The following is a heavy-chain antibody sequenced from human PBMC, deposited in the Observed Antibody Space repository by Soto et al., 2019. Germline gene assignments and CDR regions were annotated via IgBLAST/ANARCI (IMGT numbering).Heavy chain of an antibody. V-gene: IGHV3-23*01. CDR3: AKGGGPRGYYGMDV. CDR1: GFTFSSYA. Sequence: PGGSLRLSCAASGFTFSSYAMNWVRQAPGKGLEWVSSFSGFGISSYYIDSVKGRFTISRDNSTNMLYLQTNSLRAEDKAFYYCAKGGGPRGYYGMDVWGQGTSVTVS. CDR2: FSGFGISS. J-gene: IGHJ6*02. D-gene: IGHD2-15*01.